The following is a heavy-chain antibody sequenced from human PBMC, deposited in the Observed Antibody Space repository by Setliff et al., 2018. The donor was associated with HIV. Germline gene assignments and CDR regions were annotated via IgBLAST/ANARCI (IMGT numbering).Heavy chain of an antibody. V-gene: IGHV3-74*01. CDR1: GFSFTNYA. D-gene: IGHD6-13*01. CDR3: ARGGSNSWSPFDY. J-gene: IGHJ4*02. Sequence: GGSLRLSCAASGFSFTNYAMAWVRQAPGKGLEWVSRINSDGSSTTYADSVKGRFTISRDKAKNTLYLQMNSLRAEDTAVYYCARGGSNSWSPFDYWGKGTLVTVSS. CDR2: INSDGSST.